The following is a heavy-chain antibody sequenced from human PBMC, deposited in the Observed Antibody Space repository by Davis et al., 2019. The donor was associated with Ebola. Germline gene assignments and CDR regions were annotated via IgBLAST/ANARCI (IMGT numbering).Heavy chain of an antibody. Sequence: LGGSLRLSCAASGFTFSDYYMTWIRQAPGRGLECISYISTTTSYTNYTDSVKGRFTISRDNAKNLVYLQMNSLRDEDTAVYYCAREYSSGWLAFDIWGQGTMVTVSS. CDR1: GFTFSDYY. CDR3: AREYSSGWLAFDI. V-gene: IGHV3-11*06. CDR2: ISTTTSYT. J-gene: IGHJ3*02. D-gene: IGHD6-19*01.